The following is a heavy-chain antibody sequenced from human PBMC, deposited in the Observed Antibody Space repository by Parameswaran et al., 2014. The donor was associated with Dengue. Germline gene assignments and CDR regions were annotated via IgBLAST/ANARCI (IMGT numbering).Heavy chain of an antibody. J-gene: IGHJ6*02. D-gene: IGHD4-17*01. Sequence: GSLRLSCAVYGGSFSGYYWSWIRQPPGKGLEWIGEINHSGRTNCNPSLKSRVTISVDTSKNQFSLKLSSVTAADTAVYYCARVVKGRYGAPYGMDVWGQGTTVTVSS. CDR1: GGSFSGYY. CDR2: INHSGRT. CDR3: ARVVKGRYGAPYGMDV. V-gene: IGHV4-34*01.